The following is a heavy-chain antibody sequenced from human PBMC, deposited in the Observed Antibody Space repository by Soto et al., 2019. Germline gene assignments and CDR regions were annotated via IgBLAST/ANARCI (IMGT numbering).Heavy chain of an antibody. V-gene: IGHV4-30-4*01. CDR2: IYYSGST. D-gene: IGHD5-12*01. Sequence: PSETLSLTCTVSGGSISSGDYYWSWIRQPPGKGLEWIGYIYYSGSTYYNPSLKSRVTISVDTSKNQFSLKLSSVTAADTAVYYCARAMYGGYVFPKRFDYWGQGTLVTVSS. CDR3: ARAMYGGYVFPKRFDY. J-gene: IGHJ4*02. CDR1: GGSISSGDYY.